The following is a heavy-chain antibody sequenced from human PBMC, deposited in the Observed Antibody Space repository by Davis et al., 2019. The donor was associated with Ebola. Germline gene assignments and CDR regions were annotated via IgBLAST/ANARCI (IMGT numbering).Heavy chain of an antibody. V-gene: IGHV1-69*13. D-gene: IGHD2-2*02. Sequence: SVKVSCKASGGTFSSYAISWVRQAPGQGLEWMGGIIPIFGTANYAQKFQGRVTITADESTSTAYMELSSLRSEDTAVYYCAGGAAIPRGYNWFDPWGQGTLVTVSS. CDR2: IIPIFGTA. CDR1: GGTFSSYA. CDR3: AGGAAIPRGYNWFDP. J-gene: IGHJ5*02.